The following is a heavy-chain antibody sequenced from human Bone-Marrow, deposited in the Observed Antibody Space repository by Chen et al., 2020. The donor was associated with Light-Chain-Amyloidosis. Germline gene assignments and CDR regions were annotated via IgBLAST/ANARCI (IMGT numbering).Heavy chain of an antibody. Sequence: EVQLEQKGQEGKKTGEALKISGKGWGEKVPNYWIGWVRQMPGKGLEWMGVIYPDDSDARYSPSFACHVPLSAAPSLPPAYLQWRSLKASDTAMYYCARRRDGYNFDYWGQGTLVTVSS. J-gene: IGHJ4*02. CDR1: GEKVPNYW. CDR3: ARRRDGYNFDY. CDR2: IYPDDSDA. V-gene: IGHV5-51*01. D-gene: IGHD5-12*01.